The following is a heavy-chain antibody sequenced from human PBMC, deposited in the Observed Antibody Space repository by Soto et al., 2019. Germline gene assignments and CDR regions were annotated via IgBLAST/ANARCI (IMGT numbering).Heavy chain of an antibody. CDR1: GGTFSSYA. Sequence: EASVKVSCKASGGTFSSYAISWVRQAPGQGLEWMGGIITIFGTANYAQKFQGRVTITADESTSTAYMELSSLRSEDTAVYYCARVRKNHMVRGVINPYYYYGMDVWGQGTTVTVSS. CDR2: IITIFGTA. CDR3: ARVRKNHMVRGVINPYYYYGMDV. J-gene: IGHJ6*02. V-gene: IGHV1-69*13. D-gene: IGHD3-10*01.